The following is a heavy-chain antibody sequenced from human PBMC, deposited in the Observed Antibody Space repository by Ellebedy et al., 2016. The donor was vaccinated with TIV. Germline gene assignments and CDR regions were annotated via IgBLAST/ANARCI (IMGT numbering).Heavy chain of an antibody. CDR3: ARAGTSDAYLHYFDS. Sequence: GGSLRLXXAASGFSFRDDYIDWVRQSPGKGLEWIGRSRDKADSYATEYAASVKGRFVISRDDSKDSVYLQINHLKTEDTAVYYCARAGTSDAYLHYFDSWGRGTLVTVSS. V-gene: IGHV3-72*01. CDR2: SRDKADSYAT. CDR1: GFSFRDDY. J-gene: IGHJ4*02. D-gene: IGHD3-16*01.